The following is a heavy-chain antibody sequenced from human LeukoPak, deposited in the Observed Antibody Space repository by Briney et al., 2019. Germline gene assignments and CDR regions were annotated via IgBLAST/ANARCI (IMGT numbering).Heavy chain of an antibody. CDR2: IKSDGST. J-gene: IGHJ1*01. V-gene: IGHV3-74*01. Sequence: PRGSLRLSRAASGFTFSSYWMHWVRQAPGKGLVWVSRIKSDGSTNYADSVKGRFTISRDNAKNTVSLQMNSLRAEDTGVYYCARAPSEIGGYYPEYFRHWGQGTLVTVSS. CDR1: GFTFSSYW. CDR3: ARAPSEIGGYYPEYFRH. D-gene: IGHD3-22*01.